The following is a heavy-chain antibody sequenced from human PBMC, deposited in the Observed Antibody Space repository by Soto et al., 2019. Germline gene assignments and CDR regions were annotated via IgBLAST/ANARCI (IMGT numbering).Heavy chain of an antibody. CDR3: ARDWEYSGYEIYYYYGMDV. Sequence: GGSLRLSCAASGFTFSSYSMNWVRQAPGKGLEWVSSISSSSSYIYYADSVKGRFTISRDNAKNSLYLQMNSMRAEDTAVYYCARDWEYSGYEIYYYYGMDVWGQGTTVTVSS. D-gene: IGHD5-12*01. CDR2: ISSSSSYI. V-gene: IGHV3-21*01. CDR1: GFTFSSYS. J-gene: IGHJ6*02.